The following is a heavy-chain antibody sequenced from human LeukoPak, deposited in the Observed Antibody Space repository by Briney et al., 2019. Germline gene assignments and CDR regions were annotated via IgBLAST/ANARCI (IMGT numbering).Heavy chain of an antibody. CDR2: ISSSSSYI. CDR3: ARDVGYCSSTSCYYDDY. D-gene: IGHD2-2*01. J-gene: IGHJ4*02. Sequence: GGSLRLSCAASGFTFSSYSMNWVRQAPGKGLEWVSSISSSSSYIYYTDSVKGRSTISRDKATNSMYLQMNSLRAEDTAVYYCARDVGYCSSTSCYYDDYWGQGTLVTVSS. V-gene: IGHV3-21*01. CDR1: GFTFSSYS.